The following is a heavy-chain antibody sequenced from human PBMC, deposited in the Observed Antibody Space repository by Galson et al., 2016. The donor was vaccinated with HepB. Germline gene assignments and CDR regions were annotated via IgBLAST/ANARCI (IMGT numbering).Heavy chain of an antibody. CDR2: ISYDGNNR. CDR3: ARFTQEWLDRVYYFDY. V-gene: IGHV3-33*08. CDR1: GFTFNNYG. J-gene: IGHJ4*02. D-gene: IGHD6-19*01. Sequence: SLRLSCATSGFTFNNYGINWVRQAPGKGLEWVAVISYDGNNRHYADAVKGRFTISRDGSTNTVYLQMNSLRADDTAVYFCARFTQEWLDRVYYFDYWGQGTLVTVSS.